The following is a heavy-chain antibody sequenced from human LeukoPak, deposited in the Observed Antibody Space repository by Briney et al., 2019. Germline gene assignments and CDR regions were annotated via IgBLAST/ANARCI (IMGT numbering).Heavy chain of an antibody. D-gene: IGHD2-21*02. CDR3: VGTYCGGDCYAMYAFDF. J-gene: IGHJ3*01. V-gene: IGHV4-59*08. CDR2: IYYSGNT. CDR1: GDSINNYY. Sequence: SETLSLTCTVSGDSINNYYWSWIRQPPGKRLEWIGYIYYSGNTNYNPSLKSRVTFSVDTSKNQFALRMSSVTAADTAVYFCVGTYCGGDCYAMYAFDFWGQGTAVTVSS.